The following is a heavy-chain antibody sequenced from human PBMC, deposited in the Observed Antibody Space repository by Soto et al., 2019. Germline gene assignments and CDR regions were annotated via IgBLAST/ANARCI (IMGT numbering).Heavy chain of an antibody. D-gene: IGHD3-22*01. J-gene: IGHJ4*02. CDR3: ARIQRISMIVVSKPYFDY. Sequence: SGPTLGNPTETLTLTCTVSGFSLSNPRMGVSWIRPPPGKALEWLAHIFSNDEKSYSTSLKSRLTISRDTSKSQVVLTMTNMDPVDTATYYCARIQRISMIVVSKPYFDYWGQGALVTVSS. CDR2: IFSNDEK. CDR1: GFSLSNPRMG. V-gene: IGHV2-26*01.